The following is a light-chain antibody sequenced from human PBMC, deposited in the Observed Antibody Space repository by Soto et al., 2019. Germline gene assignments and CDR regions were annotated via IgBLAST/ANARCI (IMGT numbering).Light chain of an antibody. CDR2: DAS. CDR1: HNIERW. Sequence: QMTQSHSTLSGSVVGRFTITFRASHNIERWMAWYQQKPGKAPRLLIFDASTLHSGVPSRFSGSGSGTDFTLTISSLQPDDFATYYCQQFAISTTFGQGTKVDVK. J-gene: IGKJ1*01. CDR3: QQFAISTT. V-gene: IGKV1-5*01.